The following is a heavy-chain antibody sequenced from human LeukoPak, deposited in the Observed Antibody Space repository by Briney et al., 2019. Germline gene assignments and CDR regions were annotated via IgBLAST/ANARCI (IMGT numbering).Heavy chain of an antibody. CDR3: ATVYPFIAVAGYFQH. CDR2: FDPEDGET. D-gene: IGHD6-19*01. Sequence: ASLKVSCKVSGYTLTELSMHWVRQAPGKGLEWMGGFDPEDGETIYAQKFQGRVTMTEDTSTDTAYMELSSLRSEDTAVYYCATVYPFIAVAGYFQHWGQGTLVTVSS. J-gene: IGHJ1*01. V-gene: IGHV1-24*01. CDR1: GYTLTELS.